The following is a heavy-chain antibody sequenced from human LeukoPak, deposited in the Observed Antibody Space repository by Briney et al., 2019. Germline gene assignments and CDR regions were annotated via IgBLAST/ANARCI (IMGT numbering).Heavy chain of an antibody. CDR1: GGSISSYY. CDR3: AREGKEMATIRGQGAFDI. Sequence: SETLSLTCTVSGGSISSYYWSWIRQPPGKGLEWIGYIYYSGSTNYNPPLKSRVTISVDTSKNQFSLKLSSVTAADTAVYYCAREGKEMATIRGQGAFDIWGQGTMVTVSS. J-gene: IGHJ3*02. CDR2: IYYSGST. V-gene: IGHV4-59*01. D-gene: IGHD5-24*01.